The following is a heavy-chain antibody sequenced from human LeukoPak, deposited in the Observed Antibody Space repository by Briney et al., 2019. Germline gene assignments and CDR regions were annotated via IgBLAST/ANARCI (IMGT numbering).Heavy chain of an antibody. V-gene: IGHV4-31*03. D-gene: IGHD3-3*01. Sequence: AQTLSLTCTVSGGSISSGGYYWSWIPQHPGKGLEWVGYIYYSGSTYYNPSLKSRVTISVDTSKNQFSLKLSSVTAADTAVYYCARENDYDLGMDVWGQGTTVTVSS. CDR1: GGSISSGGYY. CDR3: ARENDYDLGMDV. CDR2: IYYSGST. J-gene: IGHJ6*02.